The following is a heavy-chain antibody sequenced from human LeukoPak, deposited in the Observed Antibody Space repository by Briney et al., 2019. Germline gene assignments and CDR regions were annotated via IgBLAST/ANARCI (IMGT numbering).Heavy chain of an antibody. D-gene: IGHD2-2*01. V-gene: IGHV3-66*01. Sequence: GGSLRLSCAASGFTVSSNYMSWVRQAPGKGLEWVSVIYSGGSTYYADSVKGRFTISRENSKNTLYIKMNSLRAEDTAVYYCARECSSTSCRVTWGQGTLVTVSS. CDR3: ARECSSTSCRVT. CDR1: GFTVSSNY. J-gene: IGHJ4*02. CDR2: IYSGGST.